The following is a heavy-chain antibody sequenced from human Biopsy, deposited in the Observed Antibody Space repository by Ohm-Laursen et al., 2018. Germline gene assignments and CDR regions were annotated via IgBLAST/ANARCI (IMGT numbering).Heavy chain of an antibody. CDR3: QGGHLPPGQFYGVDA. D-gene: IGHD3-16*01. Sequence: GSLRLSCAASGITVNGHYMSWVRQAPGKGLEWVSSLHDRGVTYYADSVKGRFTISGDNSKNTLYLQMNGLRAEDTAVYFCQGGHLPPGQFYGVDAWGQGTTVTVSS. V-gene: IGHV3-53*01. CDR2: LHDRGVT. J-gene: IGHJ6*02. CDR1: GITVNGHY.